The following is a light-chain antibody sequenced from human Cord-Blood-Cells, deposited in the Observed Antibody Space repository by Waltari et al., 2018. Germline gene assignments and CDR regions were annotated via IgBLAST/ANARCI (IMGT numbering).Light chain of an antibody. Sequence: IQMTQSPSSLSASLGDRVTITCRASQSISSYVNWYQQKPGKAPKLLIYAASSLQSGVPSRFRGSGSATDFTLSISSLQPEDFATYYCQQSYSTPYAFGQGTKLEIK. CDR3: QQSYSTPYA. V-gene: IGKV1-39*01. CDR1: QSISSY. CDR2: AAS. J-gene: IGKJ2*01.